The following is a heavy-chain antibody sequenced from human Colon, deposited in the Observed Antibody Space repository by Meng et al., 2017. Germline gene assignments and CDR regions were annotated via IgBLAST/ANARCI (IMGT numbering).Heavy chain of an antibody. V-gene: IGHV3-11*04. CDR2: ISGGYNTI. J-gene: IGHJ4*02. Sequence: GGSLRLSCAASGFTFSDYYMSWIRQAPGKGLEWVSYISGGYNTIYYADSVKGRFTISRDNANNSVYLQMDSLRAEDTAVYYCARGVRNYYDTSAYLTYWGQGTVVTVSS. CDR1: GFTFSDYY. D-gene: IGHD3-22*01. CDR3: ARGVRNYYDTSAYLTY.